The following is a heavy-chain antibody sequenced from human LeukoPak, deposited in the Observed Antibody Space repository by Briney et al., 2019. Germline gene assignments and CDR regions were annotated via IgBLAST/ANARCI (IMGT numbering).Heavy chain of an antibody. CDR2: IRHDGSYQ. Sequence: GGSLRLSCAAFGFTFSNGKHWVRQTPGKGLEWVAVIRHDGSYQQYADSVRGRFTVSRDNSKDMVYLQMNSLRTEDTAVYYCAKNRDSSDYPRDFDFWGQGTLVTVSS. CDR3: AKNRDSSDYPRDFDF. CDR1: GFTFSNG. D-gene: IGHD3-22*01. V-gene: IGHV3-30*02. J-gene: IGHJ4*02.